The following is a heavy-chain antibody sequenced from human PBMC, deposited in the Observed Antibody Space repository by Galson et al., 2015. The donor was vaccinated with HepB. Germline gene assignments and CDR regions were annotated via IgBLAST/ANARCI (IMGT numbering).Heavy chain of an antibody. CDR3: ARVKKHSSYDMPTDY. J-gene: IGHJ4*02. CDR1: GGTFSSYA. V-gene: IGHV1-69*13. CDR2: IIPILGTA. D-gene: IGHD3-9*01. Sequence: SVKVSCKASGGTFSSYAISWVRQAPGQGLEWMGGIIPILGTANYAQKFQGRVTFTADESTSTAYMELSSLRSEDTAVYYCARVKKHSSYDMPTDYWGQGTLVTVSS.